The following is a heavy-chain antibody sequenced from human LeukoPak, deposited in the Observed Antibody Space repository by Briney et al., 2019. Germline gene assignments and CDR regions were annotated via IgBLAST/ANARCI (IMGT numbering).Heavy chain of an antibody. Sequence: PSETLSLTCAVYGGSFSGYYWSWIRQPPGKGLEWIGEINHSGSTNYNPSLKSRVTISVDTSKNQFSLKLSSVTAADTAVYYCARGLRLGYSGYDALGSFDYWGQGTLVTVSS. J-gene: IGHJ4*02. CDR1: GGSFSGYY. V-gene: IGHV4-34*01. D-gene: IGHD5-12*01. CDR3: ARGLRLGYSGYDALGSFDY. CDR2: INHSGST.